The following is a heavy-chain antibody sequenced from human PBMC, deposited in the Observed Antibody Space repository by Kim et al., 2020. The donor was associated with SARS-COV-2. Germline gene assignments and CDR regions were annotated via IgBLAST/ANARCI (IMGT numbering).Heavy chain of an antibody. Sequence: YADSVKGRVTISRDNSKNTLYLQMSSLRAEDTAVYYCVKDLTQEVYTSDYWGQGTLVTVSS. D-gene: IGHD2-8*01. CDR3: VKDLTQEVYTSDY. V-gene: IGHV3-64D*09. J-gene: IGHJ4*02.